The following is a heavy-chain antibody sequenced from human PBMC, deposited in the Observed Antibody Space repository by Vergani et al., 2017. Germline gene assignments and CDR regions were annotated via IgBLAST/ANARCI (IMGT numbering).Heavy chain of an antibody. J-gene: IGHJ4*02. CDR1: GFTVSSNY. CDR3: ARAAARHFDY. V-gene: IGHV3-21*01. Sequence: VQLVESGGGLIQPGGSLRLSCAASGFTVSSNYMSWVRQAPGKGLEWVSSISSSSSYIYYADSVKGRFTISRDNAKNSLYLQMNSLRAEDTAVYYCARAAARHFDYWGQGTLVTVSS. D-gene: IGHD6-6*01. CDR2: ISSSSSYI.